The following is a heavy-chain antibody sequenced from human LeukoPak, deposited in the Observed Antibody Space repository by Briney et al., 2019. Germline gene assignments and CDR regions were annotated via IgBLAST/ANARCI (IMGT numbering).Heavy chain of an antibody. J-gene: IGHJ4*02. V-gene: IGHV3-23*01. D-gene: IGHD6-13*01. CDR3: AKDRLTSSWYFGFDY. CDR1: GFTFRNYW. Sequence: GGSLRLSCAASGFTFRNYWMGWVRQAPGKGLEWVSTIDGSGVSTYDADSVKGRFTVSRDNSKNTLYLQMNSLRAEDTAVYYCAKDRLTSSWYFGFDYWGQGSLVSVSS. CDR2: IDGSGVST.